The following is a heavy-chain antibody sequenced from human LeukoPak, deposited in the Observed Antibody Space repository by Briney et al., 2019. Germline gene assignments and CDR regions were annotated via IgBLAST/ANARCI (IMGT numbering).Heavy chain of an antibody. V-gene: IGHV3-33*06. Sequence: GGSLRLSCAASGFIFSSYGMHWVRQAPGKGLEWVAVIWYDGSNKYYADSVKGRFTISRDNSKNTLYLQMNSLRAEDTAVYYCAKEGYNWNYVGYFDYWGQGTLVPSPQ. CDR1: GFIFSSYG. D-gene: IGHD1-7*01. CDR2: IWYDGSNK. J-gene: IGHJ4*02. CDR3: AKEGYNWNYVGYFDY.